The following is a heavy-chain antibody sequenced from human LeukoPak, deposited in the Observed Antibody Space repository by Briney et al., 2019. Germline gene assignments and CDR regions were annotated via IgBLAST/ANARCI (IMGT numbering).Heavy chain of an antibody. J-gene: IGHJ4*02. CDR2: IRYDGSNK. CDR3: AKGRIRYCSGGSCYGGGSDY. Sequence: GGSLRLSCAASGLTFSSYGMHWVRQAPGKGLEWVAFIRYDGSNKYYADSVKGRFTISRDNSKNTLYLQMNSLRAEDTAVYYCAKGRIRYCSGGSCYGGGSDYWGQGTLVTVSS. CDR1: GLTFSSYG. D-gene: IGHD2-15*01. V-gene: IGHV3-30*02.